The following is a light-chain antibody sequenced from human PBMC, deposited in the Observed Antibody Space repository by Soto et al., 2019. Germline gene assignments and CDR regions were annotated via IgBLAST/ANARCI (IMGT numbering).Light chain of an antibody. CDR1: QSIASSY. Sequence: EIVLTQSPGTLSLSPGERATLSCRASQSIASSYLTWYQHKPGQAPRLLIYGASSRATGIPDRFSGRGSGTDFPLTISRLEPEDFAVYYCQQYGSSSYTFGQGTQLEIK. J-gene: IGKJ2*01. CDR2: GAS. V-gene: IGKV3-20*01. CDR3: QQYGSSSYT.